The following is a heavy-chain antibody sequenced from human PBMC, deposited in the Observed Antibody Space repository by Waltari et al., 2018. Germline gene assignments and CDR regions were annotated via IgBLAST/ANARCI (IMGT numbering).Heavy chain of an antibody. Sequence: QVQLQESGPGLVKPSQTLSLTCTDSGVPTSRGIYDCSWLRQPAGKGLEWIGRIYTSGSTNYNPSLKSRVTISVDTSKNQFSLKLSSVTAADTAVYYCARGAWSSGWFNYWGQGTLVTVSS. CDR3: ARGAWSSGWFNY. V-gene: IGHV4-61*02. D-gene: IGHD6-19*01. CDR2: IYTSGST. CDR1: GVPTSRGIYD. J-gene: IGHJ4*02.